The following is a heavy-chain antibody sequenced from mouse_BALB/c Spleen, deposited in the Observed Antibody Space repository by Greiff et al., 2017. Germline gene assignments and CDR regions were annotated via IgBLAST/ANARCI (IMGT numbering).Heavy chain of an antibody. V-gene: IGHV1S29*02. CDR3: AREVLRVYWYFDV. D-gene: IGHD1-1*01. J-gene: IGHJ1*01. CDR1: GYTFTDYN. Sequence: EVQLQQSGPELVKPGASVKISCKASGYTFTDYNMHWVKQSHGKSLEWIGYIYPYNGGTGYNQKFKSKATLTVDNSSSTAYMELRSLTSEDSAVYYCAREVLRVYWYFDVWGAGTTVTVSS. CDR2: IYPYNGGT.